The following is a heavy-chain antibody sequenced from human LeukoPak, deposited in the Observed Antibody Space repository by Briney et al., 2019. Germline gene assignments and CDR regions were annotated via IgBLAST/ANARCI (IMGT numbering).Heavy chain of an antibody. J-gene: IGHJ4*02. CDR1: GYSISSGYY. V-gene: IGHV4-38-2*02. D-gene: IGHD3-10*01. CDR2: IYHSGST. CDR3: ARGPTYGSGSYFADS. Sequence: ETLSLTCNVSGYSISSGYYWGWIRQPPGKGLEWIGTIYHSGSTYYNPSLKSRVTISVDTSKKQFSLKLSSVTAADTAVYYCARGPTYGSGSYFADSWGQGTLVTVSS.